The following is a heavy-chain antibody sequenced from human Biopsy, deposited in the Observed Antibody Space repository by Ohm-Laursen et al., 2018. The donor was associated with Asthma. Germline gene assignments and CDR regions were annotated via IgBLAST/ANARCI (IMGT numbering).Heavy chain of an antibody. J-gene: IGHJ4*02. D-gene: IGHD4-17*01. CDR1: GYSLTDLS. CDR3: ASDFPKDYVRYNFQF. V-gene: IGHV1-24*01. CDR2: HDHEEGGT. Sequence: GASVKVSCKISGYSLTDLSMHWVRQAPGQGLEWMGGHDHEEGGTVNARRFQGRVTMAEDTSTDTAYMELSSVSSDDTAVYYCASDFPKDYVRYNFQFWGQGTLVTVSS.